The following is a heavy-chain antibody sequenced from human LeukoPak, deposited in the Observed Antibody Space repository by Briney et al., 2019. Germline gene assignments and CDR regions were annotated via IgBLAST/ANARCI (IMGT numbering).Heavy chain of an antibody. Sequence: GGSLRLSCAASGFTFSSYGMHWVRQAPGKGLEWVAFIRYDGSNKYYADSVKGRFTISRDNSKNTLYLQMNSLRAEDTAVYYCAQAVAGHYYYMDVWGKGTTVTVSS. CDR2: IRYDGSNK. J-gene: IGHJ6*03. CDR3: AQAVAGHYYYMDV. CDR1: GFTFSSYG. D-gene: IGHD6-19*01. V-gene: IGHV3-30*02.